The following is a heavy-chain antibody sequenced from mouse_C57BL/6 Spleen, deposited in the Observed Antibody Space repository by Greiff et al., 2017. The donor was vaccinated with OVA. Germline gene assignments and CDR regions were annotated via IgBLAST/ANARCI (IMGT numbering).Heavy chain of an antibody. Sequence: HVQLQQPGAELVRPGSSVKLSCKASGYTFTSYWMHWVKQRPIQGLEWIGNIDPSDSETHYNQKFKDKATLTVDKSSSTAYMQLSSLTSEDSAVYYCARSYYDYDGGAMDDWGQGTSVTVSS. D-gene: IGHD2-4*01. CDR3: ARSYYDYDGGAMDD. J-gene: IGHJ4*01. V-gene: IGHV1-52*01. CDR1: GYTFTSYW. CDR2: IDPSDSET.